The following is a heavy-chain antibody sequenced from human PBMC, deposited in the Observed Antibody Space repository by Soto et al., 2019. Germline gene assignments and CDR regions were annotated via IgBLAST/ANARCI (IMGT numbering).Heavy chain of an antibody. J-gene: IGHJ4*02. D-gene: IGHD1-1*01. CDR3: AKDGTNWKGYYFDY. CDR1: GFPFSSYG. V-gene: IGHV3-30*18. Sequence: GGSQSLSCAASGFPFSSYGMHWVRQAPGKGLEWVAVISYDGSNKYYADSVKGRFTISRDNSKNTLYLQMNSLRAEDTAVYYCAKDGTNWKGYYFDYWGQGTLVTVSS. CDR2: ISYDGSNK.